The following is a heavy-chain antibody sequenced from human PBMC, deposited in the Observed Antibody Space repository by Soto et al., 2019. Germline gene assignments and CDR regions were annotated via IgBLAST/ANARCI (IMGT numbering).Heavy chain of an antibody. D-gene: IGHD1-26*01. CDR3: TRHDQEWDYYYYYMDV. V-gene: IGHV3-73*01. CDR1: GFTFSGSA. Sequence: EVQLVESGGGLVQPGGSLQLSCAASGFTFSGSAMHWVRQASGKGLEWVGRIRSKANSYATAYAASVKGRFTISRDDSKNTAYLQMNSLKTEDTAVYYCTRHDQEWDYYYYYMDVWGKGTTVTVSS. CDR2: IRSKANSYAT. J-gene: IGHJ6*03.